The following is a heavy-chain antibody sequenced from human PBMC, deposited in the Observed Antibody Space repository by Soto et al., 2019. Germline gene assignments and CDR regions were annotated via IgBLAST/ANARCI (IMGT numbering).Heavy chain of an antibody. CDR3: ARSEIYYGSGSYYDY. J-gene: IGHJ4*02. Sequence: SETLSLTCTVSGGSVSSSSYYWGWVLRPPGKGLEWIGSVYYSGSTYYNPSLESRVTISVDKSKNQFSLKVMSVSAADTAVYYCARSEIYYGSGSYYDYWGQGTLVTVSS. D-gene: IGHD3-10*01. CDR1: GGSVSSSSYY. CDR2: VYYSGST. V-gene: IGHV4-39*07.